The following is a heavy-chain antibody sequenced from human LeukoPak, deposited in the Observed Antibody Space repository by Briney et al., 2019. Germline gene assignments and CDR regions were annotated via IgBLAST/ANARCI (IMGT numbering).Heavy chain of an antibody. CDR2: IRSKANSYAT. D-gene: IGHD3-10*01. CDR3: TRHRDLLGELTLDY. J-gene: IGHJ4*02. CDR1: GFTFSGSA. Sequence: GGSLRPSCAASGFTFSGSAMHWVRQASGKGLEWVGRIRSKANSYATAYAASVKGRFTISRDDSKNTAYLQMNSLKTEDTAVYYCTRHRDLLGELTLDYWGQGTLVTVSS. V-gene: IGHV3-73*01.